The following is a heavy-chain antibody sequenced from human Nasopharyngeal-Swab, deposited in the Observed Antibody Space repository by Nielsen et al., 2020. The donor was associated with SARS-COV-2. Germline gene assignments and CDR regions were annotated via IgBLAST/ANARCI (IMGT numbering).Heavy chain of an antibody. Sequence: GESLKISCAASGFTFSSYAMSWVRQAPGKGLEWVSAISGSGGSTYYADSVKGRFTISRDNSKNTLYLQMNSLRAEDTAVYYCAKDQSPMVRGDLDAFDIWGQGTMVTVSS. CDR1: GFTFSSYA. V-gene: IGHV3-23*01. CDR2: ISGSGGST. D-gene: IGHD3-10*01. J-gene: IGHJ3*02. CDR3: AKDQSPMVRGDLDAFDI.